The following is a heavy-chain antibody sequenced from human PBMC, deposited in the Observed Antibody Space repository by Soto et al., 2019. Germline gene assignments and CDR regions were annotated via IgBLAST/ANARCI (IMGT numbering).Heavy chain of an antibody. CDR1: GFTVSSNY. CDR2: IYSGGST. CDR3: ARERPGTPYYGMDV. V-gene: IGHV3-53*01. Sequence: PGGSLRLSCAASGFTVSSNYMSWVRQAPGKGLEWVSVIYSGGSTYYADSVKGRFTISRDNSENTLYLQMNSLRAEDTAVYYCARERPGTPYYGMDVWGQGTTVTVSS. J-gene: IGHJ6*02. D-gene: IGHD1-1*01.